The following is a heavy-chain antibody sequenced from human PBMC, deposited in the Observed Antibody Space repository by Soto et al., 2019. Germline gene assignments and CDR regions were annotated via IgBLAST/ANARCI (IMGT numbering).Heavy chain of an antibody. D-gene: IGHD1-1*01. J-gene: IGHJ4*02. V-gene: IGHV4-39*01. CDR2: IFNRGNT. CDR3: ARRDTGYTATPYAPGDY. Sequence: PSETLSLTCTVSGGSISTTAYYWDWVRQPPGKGLEWIGSIFNRGNTFYNPSLKSRVSLSTDTSKNQFSLNLISVTAADTAVYFCARRDTGYTATPYAPGDYWGQGIQVTVSS. CDR1: GGSISTTAYY.